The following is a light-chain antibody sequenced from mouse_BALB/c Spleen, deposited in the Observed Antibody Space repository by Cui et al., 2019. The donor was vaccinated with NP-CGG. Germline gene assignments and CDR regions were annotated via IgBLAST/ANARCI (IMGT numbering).Light chain of an antibody. CDR3: ALWYSNHWV. V-gene: IGLV1*01. J-gene: IGLJ1*01. CDR1: TGAVTTSNY. Sequence: QVVVPQESAPPTSPGETVTLTCRSSTGAVTTSNYANWVQEKPDHLFTGLIGGTNNRAPGVPARFSGSLIGDKAALTITGAQTEDEAIYFCALWYSNHWVFGGGTKLTVL. CDR2: GTN.